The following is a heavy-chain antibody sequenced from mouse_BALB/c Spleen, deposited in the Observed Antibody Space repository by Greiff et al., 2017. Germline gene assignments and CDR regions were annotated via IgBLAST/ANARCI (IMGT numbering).Heavy chain of an antibody. CDR2: INPYNDGT. Sequence: VQLQQPGAELVKPGASVKMSCKASGYTFTSYVMHWVKQKPGQGLEWIGYINPYNDGTKYNEKFKGKATLTSDKSSSTAYMELSSLTSEDSAVYYCAREGLWSLNWYFDVWGAGTTVTVSS. CDR3: AREGLWSLNWYFDV. CDR1: GYTFTSYV. J-gene: IGHJ1*01. V-gene: IGHV1-14*01. D-gene: IGHD1-1*02.